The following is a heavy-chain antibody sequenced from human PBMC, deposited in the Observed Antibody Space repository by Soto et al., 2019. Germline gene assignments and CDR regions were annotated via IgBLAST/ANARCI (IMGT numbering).Heavy chain of an antibody. CDR2: IYYSGST. Sequence: QVQLQESGPGLVKPSETLSLTCTVSGGSISSYYWSWIRQPPGKGLEWIGYIYYSGSTNYNPSLKSRVTISVDTSKNQFSLKLSSVTAADTAVYYCARDTLPSGFDPWGQGTLVTVSS. CDR3: ARDTLPSGFDP. CDR1: GGSISSYY. V-gene: IGHV4-59*01. J-gene: IGHJ5*02.